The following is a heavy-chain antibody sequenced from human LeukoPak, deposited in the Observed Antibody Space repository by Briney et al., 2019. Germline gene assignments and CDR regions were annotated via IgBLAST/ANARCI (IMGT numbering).Heavy chain of an antibody. CDR1: GGSISSDY. V-gene: IGHV4-4*07. J-gene: IGHJ6*03. Sequence: PSETLSLTCTVSGGSISSDYWSWIRQPAGKGLDWIGRINSRGSTKYNPSLKSRVTMSVDTSKNQFSLRLTSVTAADTAVYYCARDSKGWASAYYYYYMDVWGKGTTVTVSS. CDR3: ARDSKGWASAYYYYYMDV. D-gene: IGHD3-16*01. CDR2: INSRGST.